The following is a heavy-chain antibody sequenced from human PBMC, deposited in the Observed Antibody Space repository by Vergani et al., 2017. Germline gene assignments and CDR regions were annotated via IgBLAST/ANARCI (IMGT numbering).Heavy chain of an antibody. D-gene: IGHD3-3*01. CDR1: GFTFSSYA. Sequence: EVQLVETGGGLIQPGGSLRLSCAASGFTFSSYAMSWVRQAPGKGLEWVSAISGSGGSTYYADSVKGRFTISRDNSKNTLYLQMNSLRAEDTAVYYCAKDRATYYDFWSGPRGGGYMDVWGQGTTVTVSS. CDR3: AKDRATYYDFWSGPRGGGYMDV. J-gene: IGHJ6*02. V-gene: IGHV3-23*04. CDR2: ISGSGGST.